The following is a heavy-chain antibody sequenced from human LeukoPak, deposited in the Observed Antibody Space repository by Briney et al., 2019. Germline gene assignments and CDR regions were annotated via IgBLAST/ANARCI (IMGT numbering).Heavy chain of an antibody. Sequence: GRSLRLSCAASGFTFSSYAMHWVRQAPGKGLEWVAVISYDGSNKYYADSVKGRFTISRDNSKNTLYLQMNSLRAEDTAVYYYARIYCTTANRVRWCMWYWGQGTLVTVSS. CDR3: ARIYCTTANRVRWCMWY. CDR2: ISYDGSNK. J-gene: IGHJ4*02. CDR1: GFTFSSYA. D-gene: IGHD2-8*01. V-gene: IGHV3-30-3*01.